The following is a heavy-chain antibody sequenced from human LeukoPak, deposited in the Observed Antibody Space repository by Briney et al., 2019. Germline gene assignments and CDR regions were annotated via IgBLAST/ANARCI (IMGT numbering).Heavy chain of an antibody. CDR2: MNPNSGNT. J-gene: IGHJ6*03. V-gene: IGHV1-8*01. CDR3: ARVGYFDYYYYMDV. Sequence: GASVKVSCKASGYTFTSYDINWVRQATGQGLEWMGWMNPNSGNTGYAQKFQGRVTMTRNTSISTAYMELSSLRSDDTAVYYCARVGYFDYYYYMDVWGKGTTVTISS. D-gene: IGHD3-9*01. CDR1: GYTFTSYD.